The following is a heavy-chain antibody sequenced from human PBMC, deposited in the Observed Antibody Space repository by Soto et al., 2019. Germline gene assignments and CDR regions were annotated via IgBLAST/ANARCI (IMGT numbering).Heavy chain of an antibody. CDR3: ARGQRFSDWFDP. CDR1: GGSIRGFY. Sequence: SETQPLPCTVSGGSIRGFYGTRIRQPAGKGLEWIGRIYSSGTTKYNPSLKSRVTMSLDTSKNQFSLRLSSVTATDTAVYYCARGQRFSDWFDPWGPGALVTVSS. J-gene: IGHJ5*02. V-gene: IGHV4-4*07. CDR2: IYSSGTT. D-gene: IGHD3-3*01.